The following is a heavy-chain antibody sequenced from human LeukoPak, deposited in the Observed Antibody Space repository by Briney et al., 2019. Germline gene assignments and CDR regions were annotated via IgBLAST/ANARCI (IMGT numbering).Heavy chain of an antibody. Sequence: GSLRLSCAASGFTFSSYELNWVRQAPGKGLEWVSYISSSGSTIYYADSVKGRFTISRDNANNSLYLQMNSLRAEDTAVYYCARSSTSCDYWGQGTLVTVSS. CDR3: ARSSTSCDY. D-gene: IGHD2-2*01. V-gene: IGHV3-48*03. CDR1: GFTFSSYE. J-gene: IGHJ4*02. CDR2: ISSSGSTI.